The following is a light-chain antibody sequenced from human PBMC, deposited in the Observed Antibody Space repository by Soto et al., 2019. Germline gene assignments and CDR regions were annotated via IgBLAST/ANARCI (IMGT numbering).Light chain of an antibody. CDR1: GSDVAAYNY. Sequence: QSALTQPASVSGSPGQSITISCTGSGSDVAAYNYVSWYQQHPGKVPKLIIYEVRNRPSGVYNRYSGSKSGNTASLTISGLQAEDEADYYCSSYSSTSTYVVFGVGTQLTVL. CDR3: SSYSSTSTYVV. CDR2: EVR. J-gene: IGLJ2*01. V-gene: IGLV2-14*01.